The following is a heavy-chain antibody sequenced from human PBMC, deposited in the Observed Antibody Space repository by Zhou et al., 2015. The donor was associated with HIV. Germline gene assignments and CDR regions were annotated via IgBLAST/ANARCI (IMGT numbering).Heavy chain of an antibody. V-gene: IGHV1-69*01. CDR2: IIPIFGTA. CDR1: GGTFSSYA. J-gene: IGHJ3*02. Sequence: QVQLVQSGAEVKKPGSSVKVSCKASGGTFSSYAISWVRQAPGQGLEWMGGIIPIFGTANYAQKFQGRVTITADESTSTAYMELSSLRSEDTAVYYCARDRHSGYCSGGSCYEDAFDIWGQGTMVTVSS. CDR3: ARDRHSGYCSGGSCYEDAFDI. D-gene: IGHD2-15*01.